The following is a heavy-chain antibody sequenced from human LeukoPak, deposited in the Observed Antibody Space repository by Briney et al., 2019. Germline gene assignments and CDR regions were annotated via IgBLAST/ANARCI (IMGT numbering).Heavy chain of an antibody. D-gene: IGHD1/OR15-1a*01. V-gene: IGHV3-30-3*01. CDR3: ARENSADAFDF. J-gene: IGHJ3*01. CDR1: GFSFSNYA. CDR2: ISYDGSTK. Sequence: GGSLRLSCAASGFSFSNYAIHWVRQAPGKGLEWVAIISYDGSTKYYAESVKGRFTISRDNSENTLYLQMNSLRTEDTAVYYCARENSADAFDFWGRGTMVTVSS.